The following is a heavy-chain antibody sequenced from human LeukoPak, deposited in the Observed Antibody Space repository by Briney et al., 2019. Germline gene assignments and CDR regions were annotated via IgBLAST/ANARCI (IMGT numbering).Heavy chain of an antibody. D-gene: IGHD2-2*01. CDR2: IYSYHGTT. V-gene: IGHV4-39*07. CDR3: ARVGGVPGPVNYWG. J-gene: IGHJ6*03. Sequence: SETLSLTCTVSGVSISSSSYFWGWIRQPPGQGLERIGIIYSYHGTTYYNPSLKSRVTVSSDTSKNQFSLNLRSVTAADTAIYYCARVGGVPGPVNYWGWGNRATVS. CDR1: GVSISSSSYF.